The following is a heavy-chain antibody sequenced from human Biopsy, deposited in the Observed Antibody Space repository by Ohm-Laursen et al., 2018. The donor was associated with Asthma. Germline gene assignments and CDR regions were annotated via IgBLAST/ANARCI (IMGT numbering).Heavy chain of an antibody. J-gene: IGHJ6*02. CDR1: GFSFSEFV. D-gene: IGHD2-21*01. V-gene: IGHV3-30*03. CDR2: IAWDGINS. CDR3: ARAGESDLVGGLDV. Sequence: SLRLSCAASGFSFSEFVMHWVRQAPGKGLEWVAYIAWDGINSYYADSVKGRFTISRDNSRNTLYLQKNSLRADDTAVYYCARAGESDLVGGLDVWGQGTTVIV.